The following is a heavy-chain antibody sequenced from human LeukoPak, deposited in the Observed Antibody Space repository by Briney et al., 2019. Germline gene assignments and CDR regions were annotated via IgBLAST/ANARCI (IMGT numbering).Heavy chain of an antibody. D-gene: IGHD3-22*01. Sequence: PGRSLRLSCAASGFTFSDYGMHWVRQAPGKGLEWVAVIYNDGSKRYYADSVKGRFTISRDSSKTTLYLQMDSLRDEDTAVYYCAKDASGPYSSLFDSWGQGTLVIVSS. V-gene: IGHV3-33*06. CDR3: AKDASGPYSSLFDS. J-gene: IGHJ5*01. CDR1: GFTFSDYG. CDR2: IYNDGSKR.